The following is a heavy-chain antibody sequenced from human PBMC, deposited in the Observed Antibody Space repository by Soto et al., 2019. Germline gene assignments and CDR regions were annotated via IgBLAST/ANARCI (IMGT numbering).Heavy chain of an antibody. CDR1: GGTFSTYT. CDR3: ARARAARTHSSMAV. J-gene: IGHJ6*02. V-gene: IGHV1-69*13. Sequence: SVKVSCKTSGGTFSTYTISWVRQAPGQGLEWIGMIIPIFGTPNYAQKFQGRVTITADESTTTAYMELSSLRSEDTAVYYCARARAARTHSSMAVWGQGTTVTVSS. CDR2: IIPIFGTP.